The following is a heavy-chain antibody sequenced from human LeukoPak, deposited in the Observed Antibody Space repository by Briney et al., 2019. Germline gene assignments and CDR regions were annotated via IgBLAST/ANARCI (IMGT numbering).Heavy chain of an antibody. CDR3: ARATMVRGVIYNWSDP. J-gene: IGHJ5*02. CDR1: GGTFSSYA. D-gene: IGHD3-10*01. CDR2: IIPILGIA. V-gene: IGHV1-69*04. Sequence: SVKVSCKASGGTFSSYAISWVRQAPGQGLEWMGRIIPILGIANYAQKFQGRVTITADKSTSTAYMELSSLRSEDTAVYYCARATMVRGVIYNWSDPWGQGTLVTVSS.